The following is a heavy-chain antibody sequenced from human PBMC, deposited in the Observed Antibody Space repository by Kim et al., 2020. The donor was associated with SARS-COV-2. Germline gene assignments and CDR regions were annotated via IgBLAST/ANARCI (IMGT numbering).Heavy chain of an antibody. CDR2: ISSSSSYT. D-gene: IGHD3-10*01. V-gene: IGHV3-11*05. CDR3: ARDQTWFGSARGMDV. Sequence: GGSLRLSCAASGFTFSDYYMSWIRQAPGKGLEWVSYISSSSSYTNYADSVKGRFTISRDNAKNSLYLQMNSLRAEDTAVYYCARDQTWFGSARGMDVWGQGTTVTVSS. J-gene: IGHJ6*02. CDR1: GFTFSDYY.